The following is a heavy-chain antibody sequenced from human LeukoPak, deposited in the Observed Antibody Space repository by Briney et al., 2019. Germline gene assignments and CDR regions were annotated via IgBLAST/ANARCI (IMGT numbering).Heavy chain of an antibody. CDR1: GFTFSSYA. CDR3: AKGGLVVVDYGMDV. D-gene: IGHD2-15*01. J-gene: IGHJ6*02. CDR2: IRGSGGRT. Sequence: TGGSLRLSCAASGFTFSSYAMSWVRQAPGKGVEWVSAIRGSGGRTYYADSVKGRFTISREKSKNTLYLQMNTLRAEDTAAYYCAKGGLVVVDYGMDVWGQGTTVTVSS. V-gene: IGHV3-23*01.